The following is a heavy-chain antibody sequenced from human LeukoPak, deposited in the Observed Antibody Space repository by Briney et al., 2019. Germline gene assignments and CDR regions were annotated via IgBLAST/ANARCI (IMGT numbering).Heavy chain of an antibody. Sequence: GSVRVSCKASGYTFTSSGISWVRQAPGQGLEWVGWISAYNGNTNYAQTLQGRVTMSTDTSTSTAYMELRSLRSDGTAVYYWARDKRDSRTNDAFDIWGQGTMVTVSS. CDR2: ISAYNGNT. CDR3: ARDKRDSRTNDAFDI. J-gene: IGHJ3*02. D-gene: IGHD6-13*01. CDR1: GYTFTSSG. V-gene: IGHV1-18*01.